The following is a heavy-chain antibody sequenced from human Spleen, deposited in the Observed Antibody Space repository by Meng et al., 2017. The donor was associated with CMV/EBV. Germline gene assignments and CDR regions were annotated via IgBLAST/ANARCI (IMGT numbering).Heavy chain of an antibody. J-gene: IGHJ6*02. D-gene: IGHD2-15*01. Sequence: GGSLRLSCAASGVSVSGKYMSWVRQPPGKGLEWVSIIYSGGRTWYADSVKGRFTIPRDNAETTPCLQMNILRAEDTAVYYCARSRGRIVAAPNHYGLDVWGQGTTVTVSS. CDR1: GVSVSGKY. V-gene: IGHV3-53*01. CDR2: IYSGGRT. CDR3: ARSRGRIVAAPNHYGLDV.